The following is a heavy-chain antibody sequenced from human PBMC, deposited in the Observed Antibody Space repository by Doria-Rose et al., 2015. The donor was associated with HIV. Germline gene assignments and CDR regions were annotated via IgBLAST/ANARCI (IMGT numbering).Heavy chain of an antibody. CDR3: ARIKSSRWYHKYYFDF. CDR1: GVSLSSPGMG. CDR2: IYSDDER. V-gene: IGHV2-26*01. D-gene: IGHD6-13*01. J-gene: IGHJ4*02. Sequence: SGPVLVKPTETLTLTCTVSGVSLSSPGMGVSWIRQPPGKALEWLGNIYSDDERSYKTALKNRLTISRGTSKSQVVLTMTDMDPVDTATYYCARIKSSRWYHKYYFDFWGQGTLVIVSA.